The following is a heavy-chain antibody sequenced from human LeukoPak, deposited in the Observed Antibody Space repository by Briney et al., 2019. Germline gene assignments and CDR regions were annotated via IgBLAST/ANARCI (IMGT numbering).Heavy chain of an antibody. CDR2: IYPGDSDT. CDR1: GYSFNTYW. V-gene: IGHV5-51*01. Sequence: GESLKISCKASGYSFNTYWIGWVRQTPGKGLEWMGLIYPGDSDTRYSPSFQGQVTISADKSISTAYLQWSSLKASDTAMYYCARHYSSSSGDGFDIWGQGTMVTVSS. CDR3: ARHYSSSSGDGFDI. D-gene: IGHD6-6*01. J-gene: IGHJ3*02.